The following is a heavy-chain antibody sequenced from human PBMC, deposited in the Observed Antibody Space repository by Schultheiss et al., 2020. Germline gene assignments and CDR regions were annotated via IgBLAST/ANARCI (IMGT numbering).Heavy chain of an antibody. CDR3: AKGDIVATIYSYYYGMDV. J-gene: IGHJ6*02. V-gene: IGHV3-23*01. CDR2: IIGSGGST. D-gene: IGHD5-12*01. CDR1: GFTFSSYA. Sequence: WGSMRLSCSASGFTFSSYAMNWVRQAPGKGLEWVSAIIGSGGSTYYADSVKGRFTLSRDNSKNTLYLQMNSLRAEDTAVYYCAKGDIVATIYSYYYGMDVWGQGTTVTVSS.